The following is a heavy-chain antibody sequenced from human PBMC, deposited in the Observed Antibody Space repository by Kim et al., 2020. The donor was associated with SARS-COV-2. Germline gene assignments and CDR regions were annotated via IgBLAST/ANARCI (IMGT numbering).Heavy chain of an antibody. J-gene: IGHJ4*02. D-gene: IGHD6-19*01. V-gene: IGHV5-51*01. Sequence: TRYSPSFQGQVTISVDKSISTAYLQWSSLKASDTAMYYCARQTSSGPPGYWGQGTLVTVSS. CDR2: T. CDR3: ARQTSSGPPGY.